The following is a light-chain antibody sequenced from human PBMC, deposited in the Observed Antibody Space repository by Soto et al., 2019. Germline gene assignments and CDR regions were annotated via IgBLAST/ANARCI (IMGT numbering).Light chain of an antibody. V-gene: IGKV1-5*03. Sequence: IQLTQSPSTLSGSVGDRVTITCRASQTISSWLAWYQQKPGKAPKLLIYKASTLKSGVPSRFSGSGSGTEFTLTISSLQPDDFATYYCQQYKSYSEAFGQGTKV. J-gene: IGKJ1*01. CDR3: QQYKSYSEA. CDR2: KAS. CDR1: QTISSW.